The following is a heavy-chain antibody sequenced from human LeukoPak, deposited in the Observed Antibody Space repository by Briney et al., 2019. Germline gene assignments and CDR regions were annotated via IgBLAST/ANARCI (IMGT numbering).Heavy chain of an antibody. CDR3: ARDRSRPYYYDSSGYNNDDAFDI. J-gene: IGHJ3*02. CDR1: GFTVSSNY. V-gene: IGHV3-53*01. Sequence: GGSLRLSCAASGFTVSSNYMSWVRQAPGKGLEWVSVIYSGGSTYYADSVKGRFTISRDNSKNTLYLQMNSLRAEDTAVYYCARDRSRPYYYDSSGYNNDDAFDIWGQGTMVTVSS. CDR2: IYSGGST. D-gene: IGHD3-22*01.